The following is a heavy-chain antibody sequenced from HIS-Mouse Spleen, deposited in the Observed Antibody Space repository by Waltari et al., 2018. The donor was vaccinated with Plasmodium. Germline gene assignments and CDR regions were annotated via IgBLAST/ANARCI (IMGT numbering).Heavy chain of an antibody. Sequence: EVQLVESGGGLVQPGGSLRLYCAASGFTFRSHWMSWVRQAPGKGLEWVANIKQDGSEKYYVDSVKGRFTISRDNAKNSLYLQMNSLRAEDTAVYYCASSWYWYFDLWGRGTLVTVSS. CDR3: ASSWYWYFDL. V-gene: IGHV3-7*01. D-gene: IGHD6-13*01. CDR1: GFTFRSHW. J-gene: IGHJ2*01. CDR2: IKQDGSEK.